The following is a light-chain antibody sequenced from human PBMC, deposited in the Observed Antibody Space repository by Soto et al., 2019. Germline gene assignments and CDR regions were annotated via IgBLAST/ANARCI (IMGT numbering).Light chain of an antibody. CDR2: GAS. CDR3: QQDGSSPIT. V-gene: IGKV3-20*01. J-gene: IGKJ5*01. CDR1: QSVSSSY. Sequence: EIVLTQSPGTLSLSPGERATLSCRASQSVSSSYLAWYQQKPGQAPRLLIYGASSRATGIPDRFSGSGSGTDCTLTISRLEPEDFAVYYCQQDGSSPITFGQGTRLEIK.